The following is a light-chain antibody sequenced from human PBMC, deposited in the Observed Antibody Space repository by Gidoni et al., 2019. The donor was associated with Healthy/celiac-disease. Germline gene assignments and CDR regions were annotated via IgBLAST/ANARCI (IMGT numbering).Light chain of an antibody. V-gene: IGKV3-11*01. CDR3: QQRSNWPQVT. CDR1: QSVSSY. J-gene: IGKJ5*01. Sequence: EIVLTQSPATLSLSPGDRATLSCRASQSVSSYLAWYQQKPGQAPRLLIYDASNRATGIPARFSGSGSVTDFTLTISSLEPEDFAVYYCQQRSNWPQVTFGQGTRLEIK. CDR2: DAS.